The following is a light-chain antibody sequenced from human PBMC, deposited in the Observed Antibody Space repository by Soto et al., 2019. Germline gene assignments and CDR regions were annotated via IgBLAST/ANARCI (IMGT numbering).Light chain of an antibody. CDR3: QQYNNWWT. V-gene: IGKV3-15*01. CDR1: QSISNN. CDR2: GAS. Sequence: EILLTQSTATLSVSPGERATLSCRASQSISNNLAWYHQKPGQAPRLLIYGASTRATGIPARFSGSGSGTEFILTISSLQSEDFAVYYCQQYNNWWTFGQGTKVEIK. J-gene: IGKJ1*01.